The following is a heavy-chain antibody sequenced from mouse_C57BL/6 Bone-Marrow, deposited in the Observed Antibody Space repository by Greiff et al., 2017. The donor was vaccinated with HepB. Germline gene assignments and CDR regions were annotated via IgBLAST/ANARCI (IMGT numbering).Heavy chain of an antibody. CDR1: GFSLTSYG. Sequence: VQLQQSGPGLVAPSQSLSITCTVSGFSLTSYGVHWVRQPPGKGLEWLVVIWSDGSTTYNSALKSRLSISKDNSKSQVFLKMNSLQTDDTAMYYCARHPAQATSYAMDYWGQGTSVTVSS. J-gene: IGHJ4*01. V-gene: IGHV2-6-1*01. CDR3: ARHPAQATSYAMDY. CDR2: IWSDGST. D-gene: IGHD3-2*02.